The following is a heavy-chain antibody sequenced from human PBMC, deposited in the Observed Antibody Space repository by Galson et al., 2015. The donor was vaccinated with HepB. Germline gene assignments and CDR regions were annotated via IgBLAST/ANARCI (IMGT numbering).Heavy chain of an antibody. V-gene: IGHV3-7*03. CDR3: ARHKYYYYYGMDV. Sequence: SLRLSCAASGFTFSSYWMSWVRQAPGKGLEWVANIKQDGSEKYYVDSVKGRFTISRDNAKNSLYLQMNSLRAEDTAVYYCARHKYYYYYGMDVWGQGTTVTVSS. CDR2: IKQDGSEK. CDR1: GFTFSSYW. J-gene: IGHJ6*02.